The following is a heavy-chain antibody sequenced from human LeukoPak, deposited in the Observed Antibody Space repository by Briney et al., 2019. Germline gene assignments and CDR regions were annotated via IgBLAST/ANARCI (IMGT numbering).Heavy chain of an antibody. V-gene: IGHV3-15*01. Sequence: GGSLRLSCAASGFTFSNAWMSWVRQAPGKGLEWVGRIKSKTDGGTTDYAAPVKGRFTISRDDSKNTLYLQMNSLKTEDTAVYYCTTGLIVAPTIGAFDIWGQGTMVTVSS. CDR1: GFTFSNAW. D-gene: IGHD5-12*01. J-gene: IGHJ3*02. CDR2: IKSKTDGGTT. CDR3: TTGLIVAPTIGAFDI.